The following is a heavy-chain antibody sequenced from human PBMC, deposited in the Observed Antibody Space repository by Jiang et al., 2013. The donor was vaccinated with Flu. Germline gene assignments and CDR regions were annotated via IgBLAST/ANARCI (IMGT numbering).Heavy chain of an antibody. D-gene: IGHD3-10*01. J-gene: IGHJ4*02. CDR2: SIIVKH. CDR3: ARVIASSGSYSAFAFDY. V-gene: IGHV4-34*01. Sequence: YGGSFSGYYWSWIRQPQGRAGVDWESIIVKHQLQPSLKSRVTISVDTSKNQFSLKLSSVTAADTAVYYCARVIASSGSYSAFAFDYWGQGTLVTVSS. CDR1: GGSFSGYY.